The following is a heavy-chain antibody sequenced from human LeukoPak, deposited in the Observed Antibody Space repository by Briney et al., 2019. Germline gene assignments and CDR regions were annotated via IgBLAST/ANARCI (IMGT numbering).Heavy chain of an antibody. CDR1: GFTFNNYP. J-gene: IGHJ4*02. D-gene: IGHD3-16*02. V-gene: IGHV3-30*04. Sequence: GGSLRLSCAASGFTFNNYPFHWVRQAPGKGLEWVAVVSSDGSIKYHADSVKGRFTISRDNSRNTLYLQMNSLRAEDTAVYYCAKELYDDVWGSYRYTGYFDYWGQGTLVTVSS. CDR3: AKELYDDVWGSYRYTGYFDY. CDR2: VSSDGSIK.